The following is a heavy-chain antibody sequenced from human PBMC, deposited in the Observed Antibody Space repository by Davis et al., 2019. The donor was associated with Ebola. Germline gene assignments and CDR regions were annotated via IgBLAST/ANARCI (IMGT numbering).Heavy chain of an antibody. CDR1: GGSISSSTYY. V-gene: IGHV4-39*01. D-gene: IGHD3-3*01. CDR2: IYYRGST. J-gene: IGHJ5*02. Sequence: PSETLSLTCTVSGGSISSSTYYWGWIRQPPGKGLEWIGNIYYRGSTYYNPSLKSRVTIPVDTSKNQFSLKLSSVTAADTAVYYCARGVGNYDFWSGYYWGNWFDPWGQGTLVTVSS. CDR3: ARGVGNYDFWSGYYWGNWFDP.